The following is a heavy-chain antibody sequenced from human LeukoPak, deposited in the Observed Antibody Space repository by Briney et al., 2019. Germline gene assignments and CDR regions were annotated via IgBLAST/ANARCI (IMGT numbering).Heavy chain of an antibody. D-gene: IGHD3-22*01. CDR1: GYTFTSYD. CDR2: MNPNSGIT. J-gene: IGHJ4*02. V-gene: IGHV1-8*01. CDR3: ARGLYYYDSNGRTPYDY. Sequence: ASVKVSCKASGYTFTSYDINWVRQATGQGLEWMGWMNPNSGITGYAQKFQGRVTMTRDTSISTAYMELCSLKSEDTAVYYCARGLYYYDSNGRTPYDYWGQGTLVTVSS.